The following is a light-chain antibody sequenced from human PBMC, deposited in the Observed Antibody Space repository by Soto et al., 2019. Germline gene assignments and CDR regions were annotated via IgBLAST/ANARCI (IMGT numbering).Light chain of an antibody. V-gene: IGKV1-6*01. CDR1: QGIRND. CDR2: AAS. CDR3: LQDFDYPYT. Sequence: AIPMTQSPSSLSASVGDRVTITCRASQGIRNDLGWYQQKSGKAPKLLIYAASTLQSGVPSRFSGSGSGTDFTLTISSLQPDDFATYYCLQDFDYPYTFGQGTKLEI. J-gene: IGKJ2*01.